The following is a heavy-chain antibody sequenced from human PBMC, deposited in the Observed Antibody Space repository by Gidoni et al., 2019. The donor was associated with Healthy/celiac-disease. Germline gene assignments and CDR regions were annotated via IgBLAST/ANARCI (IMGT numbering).Heavy chain of an antibody. D-gene: IGHD3-16*01. CDR3: TRETLPLGY. CDR2: IRSKAYGGTT. V-gene: IGHV3-49*03. CDR1: GFTFGGYA. Sequence: EVQLVESGGGLVQPGRSLRLSCTASGFTFGGYAMSWFRQAPGKGLEWVGFIRSKAYGGTTEYAASVKGRFTISRDDSKSIAYLQMNSLKTEDTAVYYCTRETLPLGYWGQGTLVTVSS. J-gene: IGHJ4*02.